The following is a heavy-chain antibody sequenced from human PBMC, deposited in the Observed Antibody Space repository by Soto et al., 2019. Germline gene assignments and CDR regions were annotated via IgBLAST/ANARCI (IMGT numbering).Heavy chain of an antibody. Sequence: LRLSCAASGFTFSNAWMSWVRQAPGKGLEWVGRIKSKTDGGTTDYAAPVKGRFTISRDDSKNTLYLQMNSLKTEDTAVYYCTTDDWNYVDYYYYGMDVWGQGTTVTVSS. CDR1: GFTFSNAW. CDR2: IKSKTDGGTT. CDR3: TTDDWNYVDYYYYGMDV. V-gene: IGHV3-15*01. D-gene: IGHD1-7*01. J-gene: IGHJ6*02.